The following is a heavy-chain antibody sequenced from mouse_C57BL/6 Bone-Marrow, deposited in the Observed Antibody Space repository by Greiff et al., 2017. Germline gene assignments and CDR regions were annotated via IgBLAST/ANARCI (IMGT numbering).Heavy chain of an antibody. CDR2: IYPGDGDT. Sequence: QVQLQQSGPELVKPGASVKISCKASGYAFSSSWMNWVKQRPGKGLEWIGRIYPGDGDTNYNGKFKGKATLTADKSSSTAYMQLSSLTFEDSAVYFCASRLRFAYWGQGTLVTVSA. D-gene: IGHD2-1*01. CDR3: ASRLRFAY. CDR1: GYAFSSSW. J-gene: IGHJ3*01. V-gene: IGHV1-82*01.